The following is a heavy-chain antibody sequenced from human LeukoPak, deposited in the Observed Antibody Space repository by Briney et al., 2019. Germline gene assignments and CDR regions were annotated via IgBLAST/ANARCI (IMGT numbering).Heavy chain of an antibody. V-gene: IGHV4-39*01. CDR2: IYYGGST. Sequence: SETLSLTCTVSGGSISSSNYYWGWIRQPPGKGLEWIGTIYYGGSTYYNPSLKSRVTISVDTSKNQFSLKLSSVTAADTAVYFCGGFGGIFSRNWFDPWGHGPLVTVSS. CDR3: GGFGGIFSRNWFDP. J-gene: IGHJ5*02. D-gene: IGHD3-16*01. CDR1: GGSISSSNYY.